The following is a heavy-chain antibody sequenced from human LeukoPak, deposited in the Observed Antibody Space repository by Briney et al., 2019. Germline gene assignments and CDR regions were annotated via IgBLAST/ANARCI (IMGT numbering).Heavy chain of an antibody. J-gene: IGHJ4*02. CDR2: IRYNGNNK. V-gene: IGHV3-30*02. CDR1: GFTFSTSG. Sequence: PGGSLRLSCAASGFTFSTSGMHWVRQAPGKGLEWVAFIRYNGNNKYYADSVKGRFTISRDNSKNTLFLQMNSLRAGGTAVYYCAKEASRGSSFAYTPIEKPYYLDYWGQGTLVTVSS. CDR3: AKEASRGSSFAYTPIEKPYYLDY. D-gene: IGHD5-18*01.